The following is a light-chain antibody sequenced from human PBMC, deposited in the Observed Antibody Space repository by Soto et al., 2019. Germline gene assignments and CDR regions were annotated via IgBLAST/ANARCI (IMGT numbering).Light chain of an antibody. CDR1: QTISSW. V-gene: IGKV1-5*03. Sequence: DIQMTQSPSSLSGSVGDRVTITCRASQTISSWLAWYQQKPGKAPKLLIYEASTLKSGVPSRFSGSGSGTEFTLTISSLQPDDVAPYYCQHYESFSEAFGQGTKVDIK. J-gene: IGKJ1*01. CDR3: QHYESFSEA. CDR2: EAS.